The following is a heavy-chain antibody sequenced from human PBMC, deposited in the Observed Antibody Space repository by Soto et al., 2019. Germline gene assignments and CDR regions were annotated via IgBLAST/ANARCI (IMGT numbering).Heavy chain of an antibody. J-gene: IGHJ6*02. CDR1: GGSISSSSYY. CDR2: IYYSGST. D-gene: IGHD3-10*01. V-gene: IGHV4-39*01. CDR3: ARPGITMVRGVMSSDYYYYGMDV. Sequence: SETLSLTCTVSGGSISSSSYYWGWIRQPPGKGLEWIGSIYYSGSTYYNPSLKSRVTISVDTSKNQFSLKLSPVTTADTAVYYCARPGITMVRGVMSSDYYYYGMDVWGQGTTVTVSS.